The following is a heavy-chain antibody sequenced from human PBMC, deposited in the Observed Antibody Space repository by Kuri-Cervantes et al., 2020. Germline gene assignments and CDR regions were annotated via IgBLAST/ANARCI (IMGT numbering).Heavy chain of an antibody. D-gene: IGHD3-16*02. Sequence: ASVKVSCKASGYTSTGYYMHWVRQAPGKGLEWMGWMNPNSGNTGYAQKFQGRVTMTRNTSISTAYMELSSLRSEDTAVYYCARGRIRGRLGDYIWGSYPEYFDYWGQGTLVTVSS. CDR2: MNPNSGNT. V-gene: IGHV1-8*02. J-gene: IGHJ4*02. CDR3: ARGRIRGRLGDYIWGSYPEYFDY. CDR1: GYTSTGYY.